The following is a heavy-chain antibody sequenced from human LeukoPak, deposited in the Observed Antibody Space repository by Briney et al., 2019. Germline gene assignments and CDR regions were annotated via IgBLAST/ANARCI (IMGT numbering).Heavy chain of an antibody. CDR2: INPSGGST. Sequence: GASVKVSCKASGGTFSSYAISWVRQAPGQGLEWMGIINPSGGSTSYAQKFQGRVTMTRDTSTSTVYMELSSLRSEDTAVYYCAINNCSSTSCPLIADYWGQGTLVTVSS. CDR3: AINNCSSTSCPLIADY. CDR1: GGTFSSYA. J-gene: IGHJ4*02. V-gene: IGHV1-46*01. D-gene: IGHD2-2*01.